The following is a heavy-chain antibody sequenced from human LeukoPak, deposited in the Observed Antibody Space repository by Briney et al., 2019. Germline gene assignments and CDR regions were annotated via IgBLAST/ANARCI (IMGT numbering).Heavy chain of an antibody. CDR2: INHSGST. CDR3: ARRQEGFDP. V-gene: IGHV4-34*01. Sequence: PGGSLRLSCAASEFTFGSYYMSWIRQPPGKGLEWIGEINHSGSTNYNPSLKSRVTISVDTSKNQFSLKLSSVTAADTAVYYCARRQEGFDPWGQGTLVTVSS. J-gene: IGHJ5*02. CDR1: EFTFGSYY.